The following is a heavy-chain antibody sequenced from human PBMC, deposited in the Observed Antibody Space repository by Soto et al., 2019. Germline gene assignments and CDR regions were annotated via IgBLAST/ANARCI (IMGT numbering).Heavy chain of an antibody. J-gene: IGHJ3*02. CDR2: IIPIFGTA. D-gene: IGHD3-3*01. CDR1: GGTFSSYA. V-gene: IGHV1-69*13. CDR3: ARDVFYDFWSGYRMERRRAFGI. Sequence: AVKVSCKASGGTFSSYALSWVRQAPGQGLEWMGGIIPIFGTANYAQKFQGRVTITADESTSTAYMELSSLRSEDTAVYYCARDVFYDFWSGYRMERRRAFGIWGQGTMVTVSS.